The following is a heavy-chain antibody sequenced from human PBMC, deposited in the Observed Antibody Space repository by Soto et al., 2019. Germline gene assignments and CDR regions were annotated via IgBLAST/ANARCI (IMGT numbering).Heavy chain of an antibody. D-gene: IGHD1-26*01. CDR3: SRGQAGGSYSDF. CDR2: IRSNIYGGTT. J-gene: IGHJ4*02. Sequence: GGSLRLSCTASGFTFRDHAMNWVRQAPGSGLESVGFIRSNIYGGTTEYAASVKGRFTISRDDSKAIAYLQMNSLKTEDTAVYFCSRGQAGGSYSDFWGQGTLVTVSS. CDR1: GFTFRDHA. V-gene: IGHV3-49*04.